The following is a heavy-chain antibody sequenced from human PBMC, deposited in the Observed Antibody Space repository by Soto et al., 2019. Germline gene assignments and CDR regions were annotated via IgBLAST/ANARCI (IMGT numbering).Heavy chain of an antibody. CDR3: AKGSRMSTPDY. Sequence: ASVKVTCKASGYTFTDYAIHWVRQAPGQRLEWMGWIAPGNGNTKYSQNFQGRVTITRDTSATTAYMELSSLRSEDTAVYYCAKGSRMSTPDYWGQGTLVTVYS. V-gene: IGHV1-3*01. CDR2: IAPGNGNT. J-gene: IGHJ4*02. CDR1: GYTFTDYA.